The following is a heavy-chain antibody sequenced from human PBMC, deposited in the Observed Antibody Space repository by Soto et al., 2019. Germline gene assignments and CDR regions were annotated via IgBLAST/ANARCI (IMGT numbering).Heavy chain of an antibody. CDR1: GFTFSSYG. V-gene: IGHV3-33*01. Sequence: QVQLVESGGGVVQPGRSLRLSCAASGFTFSSYGMHWVRQAPGKGLEWVAVIWYDGSNKYYADSVKGRFTISRDNSKNTLYLQMNSLSAEDTAVYYCARKSYGDYEYYYYYMDVWGKGTTVTVSS. J-gene: IGHJ6*03. CDR2: IWYDGSNK. D-gene: IGHD4-17*01. CDR3: ARKSYGDYEYYYYYMDV.